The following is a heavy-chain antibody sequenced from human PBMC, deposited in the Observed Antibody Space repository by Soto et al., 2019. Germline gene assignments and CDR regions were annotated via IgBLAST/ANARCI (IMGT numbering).Heavy chain of an antibody. V-gene: IGHV1-69*02. CDR2: INPILSMS. CDR1: GDTFAFHS. J-gene: IGHJ4*02. Sequence: QVQLVQSGAEVKRPGSSVKVSCKASGDTFAFHSINWVRQAPGLGLEWMGRINPILSMSNYAQRFQGRVTMTADKSLSTAYMVLSSLRSEDTAIYYCATSYGSGYPAFDYWGQGALVTVSS. D-gene: IGHD3-10*01. CDR3: ATSYGSGYPAFDY.